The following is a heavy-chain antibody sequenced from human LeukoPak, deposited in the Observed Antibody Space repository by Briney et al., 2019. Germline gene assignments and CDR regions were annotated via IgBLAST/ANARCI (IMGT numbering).Heavy chain of an antibody. CDR3: ALNPRGYCSGGRCYIGY. J-gene: IGHJ4*02. CDR1: GGTFSSYA. CDR2: IIPIFGTA. D-gene: IGHD2-15*01. V-gene: IGHV1-69*05. Sequence: SVKVSCKASGGTFSSYAISWVRQAPGQGLEWMGRIIPIFGTANYAQKFQGRVTITTDESTSTAYMELSSLRSEDTAVYYCALNPRGYCSGGRCYIGYWGQGTLVTVSS.